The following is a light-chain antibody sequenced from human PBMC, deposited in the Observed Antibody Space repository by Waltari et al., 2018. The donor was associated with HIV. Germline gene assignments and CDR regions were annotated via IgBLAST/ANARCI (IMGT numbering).Light chain of an antibody. CDR3: QQYYGLPRT. CDR2: AAS. CDR1: QAISTY. Sequence: VIWVTQSPSLLSASTGGRVTITCRMSQAISTYLAWYQQKPGKAPDLLIYAASTLQSGVPSRFSGSGSGTNCTLTINGLQSEDFATYYCQQYYGLPRTFGGGTKVEIK. V-gene: IGKV1D-8*01. J-gene: IGKJ4*01.